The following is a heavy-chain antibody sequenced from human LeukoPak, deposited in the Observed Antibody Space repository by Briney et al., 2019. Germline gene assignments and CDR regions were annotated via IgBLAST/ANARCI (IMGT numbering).Heavy chain of an antibody. CDR1: GFTVSGNY. J-gene: IGHJ6*02. CDR3: ASRDKGYYYGMDV. Sequence: GGSLRLSCAASGFTVSGNYMSWVRQPPGKGLEWVSLLYSGGSTYYADSVKGRFSIPRDNSKNTLYLQMNSLRAEDTAVYYCASRDKGYYYGMDVWGQGTTVTVSS. V-gene: IGHV3-66*01. CDR2: LYSGGST. D-gene: IGHD5-24*01.